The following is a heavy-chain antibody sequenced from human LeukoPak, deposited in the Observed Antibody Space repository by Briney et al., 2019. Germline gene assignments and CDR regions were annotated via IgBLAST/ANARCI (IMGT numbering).Heavy chain of an antibody. V-gene: IGHV4-38-2*02. D-gene: IGHD3-9*01. CDR3: ASWDILTGYFDY. CDR2: IYHSAST. Sequence: SETLSLTCTVSGYSISSDYYWGWIRQPPGKGLEWIGSIYHSASTYYNPSLKSRVTLSVDTSKNQFSLKLSAVTAADTAVYYCASWDILTGYFDYWGQGTLVTVSS. J-gene: IGHJ4*02. CDR1: GYSISSDYY.